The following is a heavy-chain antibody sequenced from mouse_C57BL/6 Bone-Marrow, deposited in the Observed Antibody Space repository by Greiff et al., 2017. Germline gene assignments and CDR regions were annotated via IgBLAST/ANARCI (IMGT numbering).Heavy chain of an antibody. Sequence: EVQLQESGGGLVKPGGSLKLSCAASGFTFSDYGMHWVRQAPEKGLEWVAYISSGSSTIYYADTVKGRFTISRDNAKNTLFLQMTSLRSEETAMYYCARPNWDDRYFDVWGTGTTVTVSS. CDR3: ARPNWDDRYFDV. D-gene: IGHD4-1*01. V-gene: IGHV5-17*01. CDR2: ISSGSSTI. J-gene: IGHJ1*03. CDR1: GFTFSDYG.